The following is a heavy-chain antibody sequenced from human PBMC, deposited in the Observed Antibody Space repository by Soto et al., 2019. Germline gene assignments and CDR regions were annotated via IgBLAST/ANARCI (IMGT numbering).Heavy chain of an antibody. CDR1: GESFSGSY. CDR2: INHSGST. CDR3: ARSGLSDY. Sequence: QVQLQQWGAGLLKPSETLSLNCAVYGESFSGSYWSWIRQPPGKGLEWIGEINHSGSTNYNPSLKSRVTISVDTSKNQFSLKLNSVTAADTAVYYCARSGLSDYWGQGTLVTVSS. V-gene: IGHV4-34*01. D-gene: IGHD5-12*01. J-gene: IGHJ4*02.